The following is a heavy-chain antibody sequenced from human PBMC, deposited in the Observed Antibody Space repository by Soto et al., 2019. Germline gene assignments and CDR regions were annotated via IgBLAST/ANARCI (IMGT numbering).Heavy chain of an antibody. J-gene: IGHJ3*02. Sequence: PGESLKISCKGSGYSFTSYWIGWVRQMPGKGLEWMGIIYPGDSDTRYSPSFQGQVTISADKSISTAYLQWSSLKASDTAMYYCARIGNLDSLKDSDAFDIWGQGTLVNVSS. D-gene: IGHD2-15*01. V-gene: IGHV5-51*01. CDR2: IYPGDSDT. CDR1: GYSFTSYW. CDR3: ARIGNLDSLKDSDAFDI.